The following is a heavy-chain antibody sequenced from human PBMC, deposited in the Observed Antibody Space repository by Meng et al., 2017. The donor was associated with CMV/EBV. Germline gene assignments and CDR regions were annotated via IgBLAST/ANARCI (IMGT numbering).Heavy chain of an antibody. CDR1: GFSLSNARMG. V-gene: IGHV2-26*01. Sequence: SGPRVKPAETLTLTCTVSGFSLSNARMGVSWIRQPPGKALEWLAHIFSNDEKSYSTSLKSRLTISKDTSKSQVVLTMTNMDPVDTATYYCARISGWGWFDPWGQGTLVTVSS. CDR3: ARISGWGWFDP. J-gene: IGHJ5*02. CDR2: IFSNDEK. D-gene: IGHD1-14*01.